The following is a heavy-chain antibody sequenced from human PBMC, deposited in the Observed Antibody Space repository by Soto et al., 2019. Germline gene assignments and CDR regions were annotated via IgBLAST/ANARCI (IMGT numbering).Heavy chain of an antibody. J-gene: IGHJ6*02. Sequence: SETLSLTCTVSGGSISSYYWSWIRQPPGKGLEWIGYINYSGSTNYNPSLTSRVTISVYTSKNQFSLKLSSVSAADTAVYYCARLKEYASSSSGPHNASLYCYYGIDVWGQGTTVTVSS. CDR1: GGSISSYY. V-gene: IGHV4-59*01. CDR3: ARLKEYASSSSGPHNASLYCYYGIDV. CDR2: INYSGST. D-gene: IGHD2-2*01.